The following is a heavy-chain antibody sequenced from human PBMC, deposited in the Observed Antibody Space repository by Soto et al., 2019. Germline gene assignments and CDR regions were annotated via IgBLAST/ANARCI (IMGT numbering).Heavy chain of an antibody. CDR2: VHSGGRT. CDR1: GGPISGYY. J-gene: IGHJ3*02. CDR3: ARDVRRLARRSGKYYIAFDI. Sequence: SETLSLTCTVSGGPISGYYWSWIRQPPGKGLEWIGYVHSGGRTNYNPSLKIRVTISVDTSKNQFSLMVSSVTAADTAVWYCARDVRRLARRSGKYYIAFDIWGQGTVVTVSS. V-gene: IGHV4-59*01. D-gene: IGHD1-26*01.